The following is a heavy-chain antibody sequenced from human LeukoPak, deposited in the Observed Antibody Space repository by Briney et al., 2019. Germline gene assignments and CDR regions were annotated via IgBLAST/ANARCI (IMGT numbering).Heavy chain of an antibody. Sequence: PGGSLRLSCAASGFTFSSYAMHWVHQAPGKGLEWVAVISNDGSNKYNADTVRGRFTASRDNFKNTLHLQMNTLRVEDTAVYYCATSIGINMIRGGDYWGRGTLVSVSS. CDR1: GFTFSSYA. D-gene: IGHD3-10*01. V-gene: IGHV3-30*03. CDR3: ATSIGINMIRGGDY. CDR2: ISNDGSNK. J-gene: IGHJ4*02.